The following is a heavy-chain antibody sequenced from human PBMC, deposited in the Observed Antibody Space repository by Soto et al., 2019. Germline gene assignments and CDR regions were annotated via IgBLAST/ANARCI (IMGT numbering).Heavy chain of an antibody. D-gene: IGHD1-26*01. CDR3: AKFVLSGSCFDY. Sequence: GGSLRLSCAAPGFTFSSYAMSWVRQAPGKGLEWVSAISGSGGSTYYADSVKGRFTISRDNSKNTLYLQMNSLRAEDTAVYYCAKFVLSGSCFDYWGQGTLVTVSS. J-gene: IGHJ4*02. V-gene: IGHV3-23*01. CDR1: GFTFSSYA. CDR2: ISGSGGST.